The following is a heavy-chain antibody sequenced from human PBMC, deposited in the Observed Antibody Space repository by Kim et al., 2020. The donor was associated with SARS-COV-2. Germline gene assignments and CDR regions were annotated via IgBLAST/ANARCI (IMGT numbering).Heavy chain of an antibody. D-gene: IGHD6-13*01. Sequence: NPSLRVRVTILADTSKNQFSLKLTSVTAADTAVYYCASDTYGSTWYHAFDIWGQGTAVTVSS. J-gene: IGHJ3*02. CDR3: ASDTYGSTWYHAFDI. V-gene: IGHV4-39*01.